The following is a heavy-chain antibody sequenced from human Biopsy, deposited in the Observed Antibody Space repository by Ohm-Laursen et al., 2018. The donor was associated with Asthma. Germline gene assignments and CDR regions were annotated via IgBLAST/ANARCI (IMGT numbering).Heavy chain of an antibody. CDR1: GYTFSSYQ. CDR3: ARSLIVADGSDAFDI. Sequence: GASVKVSCKASGYTFSSYQMHWVRQAPGQGLEWLGMIKHISEYAQKFQGRVPMTRDTSQSTVYMELISLRSEDTAVYYCARSLIVADGSDAFDIWGQGTMVTVSS. V-gene: IGHV1-46*01. D-gene: IGHD3-22*01. CDR2: IKHISE. J-gene: IGHJ3*02.